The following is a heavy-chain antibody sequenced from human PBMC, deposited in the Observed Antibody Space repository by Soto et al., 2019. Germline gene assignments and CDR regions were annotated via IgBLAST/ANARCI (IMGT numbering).Heavy chain of an antibody. CDR2: ISYSGST. J-gene: IGHJ4*02. V-gene: IGHV4-59*11. CDR3: AREFNYDFWSGYSSQGYFDY. D-gene: IGHD3-3*01. CDR1: GGCMRSPY. Sequence: XGTLALTCTVCGGCMRSPYWTWLRQSPGKGLAWIGYISYSGSTYYNPSLKSRVSISADTSNNQVSLNLRSVTAADTAVYCCAREFNYDFWSGYSSQGYFDYGGQGALLTVSS.